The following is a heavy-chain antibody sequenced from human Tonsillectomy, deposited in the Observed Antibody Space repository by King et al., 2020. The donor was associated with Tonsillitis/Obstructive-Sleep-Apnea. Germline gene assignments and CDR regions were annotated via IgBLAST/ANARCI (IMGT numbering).Heavy chain of an antibody. Sequence: VQLVESGGGLVKPGGSLRLSCAASGFTFSTYSMNWVRQAPGKGLEWVSSISTSSSYTYYADSVKGRFTISRDNAKNSLYLQMNSLRAEDTAVYYCAGDSDDAFDIWGLGTMVAVSS. CDR2: ISTSSSYT. V-gene: IGHV3-21*01. J-gene: IGHJ3*02. CDR1: GFTFSTYS. CDR3: AGDSDDAFDI.